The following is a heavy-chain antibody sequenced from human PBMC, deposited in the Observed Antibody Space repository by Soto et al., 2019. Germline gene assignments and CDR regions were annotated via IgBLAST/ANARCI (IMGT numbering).Heavy chain of an antibody. V-gene: IGHV1-69*12. D-gene: IGHD5-12*01. CDR3: ARAKDRLQLGGNYYYILDV. Sequence: QVQLEQSGAEVKKPGSSVKVSCKASGGSFSNAAISWVRQAPGQGLEWMGGIMPIFRTPDYAQKFQGRVTITADESTSTAYMEWSGLRSDDTAIYYCARAKDRLQLGGNYYYILDVWGQGTTVTVSS. CDR2: IMPIFRTP. J-gene: IGHJ6*02. CDR1: GGSFSNAA.